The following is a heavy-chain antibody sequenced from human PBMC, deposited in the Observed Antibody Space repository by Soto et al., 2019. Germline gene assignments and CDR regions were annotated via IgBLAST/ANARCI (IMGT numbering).Heavy chain of an antibody. Sequence: GESLKISCKGSGYSFTSYWISWVRQMPGKGLEWMGRIDPSDSYTNYSPSFQGHVTISADKSISTACLQWSSLKASDTAMYYCARHKTLYFDYWGQGTLVTVSS. CDR1: GYSFTSYW. J-gene: IGHJ4*02. CDR3: ARHKTLYFDY. V-gene: IGHV5-10-1*01. CDR2: IDPSDSYT.